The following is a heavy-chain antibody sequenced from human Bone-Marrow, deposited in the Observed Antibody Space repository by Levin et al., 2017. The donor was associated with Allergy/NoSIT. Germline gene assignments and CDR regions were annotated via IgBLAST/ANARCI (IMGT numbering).Heavy chain of an antibody. D-gene: IGHD2-21*01. J-gene: IGHJ3*02. CDR3: AGMKRNCLHAFDM. V-gene: IGHV3-48*02. Sequence: PGGSLRLSCTASGFAFSTYTMNWVRQAPGKGLEWISKINSGSTTIDYADHVKGRFTTSRDNARDSLYLQVNSLRDEDTAVYFCAGMKRNCLHAFDMSGQGTMVTVSS. CDR1: GFAFSTYT. CDR2: INSGSTTI.